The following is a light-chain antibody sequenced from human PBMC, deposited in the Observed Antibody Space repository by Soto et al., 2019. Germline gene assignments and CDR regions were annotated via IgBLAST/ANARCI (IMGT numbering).Light chain of an antibody. CDR2: GAS. V-gene: IGKV1D-12*01. CDR1: QGISTW. J-gene: IGKJ5*01. CDR3: QQTDPFVSIT. Sequence: DIQMTQSPSSVSASVGDTVTITCRASQGISTWLAWYQQKPGRAPKLLIFGASNLQSGVPSRFSGSGSGTEFTLTISNLQHEDFATYYCQQTDPFVSITFGQGTRVE.